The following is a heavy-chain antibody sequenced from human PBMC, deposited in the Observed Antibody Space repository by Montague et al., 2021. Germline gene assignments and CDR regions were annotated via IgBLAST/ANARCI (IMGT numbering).Heavy chain of an antibody. Sequence: TLSLTCNVSGASFNYGDYYWTWIRQHPGKGLEWIGYIHYTGYTQYNPSLNSRLTLSVNTSKNQFSLMLNSVTAADTAVYYCARDVGRYTPGGYLDSWGQGTRVIVSS. V-gene: IGHV4-31*03. J-gene: IGHJ4*02. CDR3: ARDVGRYTPGGYLDS. D-gene: IGHD2-2*02. CDR1: GASFNYGDYY. CDR2: IHYTGYT.